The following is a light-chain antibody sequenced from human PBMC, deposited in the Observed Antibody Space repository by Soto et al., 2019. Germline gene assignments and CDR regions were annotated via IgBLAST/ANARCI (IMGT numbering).Light chain of an antibody. CDR1: QSVSSY. J-gene: IGKJ4*01. Sequence: EIVSTQSPGTLPLSPGERATLSCRASQSVSSYLAWYQQKPGQAPRLLIFDASHRATGIPARFSGSRSGTEFTLTINSLQSEDFAVYYCQQYDAWPLTFGGGTKVDIK. CDR3: QQYDAWPLT. CDR2: DAS. V-gene: IGKV3D-15*01.